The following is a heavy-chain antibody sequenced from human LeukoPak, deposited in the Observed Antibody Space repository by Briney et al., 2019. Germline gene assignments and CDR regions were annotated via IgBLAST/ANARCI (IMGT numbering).Heavy chain of an antibody. CDR2: ISWNSGSI. Sequence: GRSLRLSCAASGFTFDDYAMHWVRHAPGKGLEWVSGISWNSGSIGYADSVKGRFTISRDTAKNSLYLQMNSLRAEDTALYYCAKDSGYSYGYGMDVWGQGTTVTVSS. J-gene: IGHJ6*02. CDR3: AKDSGYSYGYGMDV. D-gene: IGHD5-18*01. V-gene: IGHV3-9*01. CDR1: GFTFDDYA.